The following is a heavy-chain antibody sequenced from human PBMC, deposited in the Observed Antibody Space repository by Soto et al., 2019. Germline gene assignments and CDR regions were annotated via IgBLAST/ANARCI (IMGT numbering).Heavy chain of an antibody. J-gene: IGHJ4*02. D-gene: IGHD3-16*02. CDR2: IITILGIA. V-gene: IGHV1-69*02. CDR1: GGTFSSYT. Sequence: QVQLVQSGAEVKKPGSSVKVSCKASGGTFSSYTISWVRQAPGQGLEWMGRIITILGIANYAQKFQGRVTITADKSTSTAYMELSSLRSEDTAVYYCARSVYDYIWGSYRYPFDYWGQGTLVTVSS. CDR3: ARSVYDYIWGSYRYPFDY.